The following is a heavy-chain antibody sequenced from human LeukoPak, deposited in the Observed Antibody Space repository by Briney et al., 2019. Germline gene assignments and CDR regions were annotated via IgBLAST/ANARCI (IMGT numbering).Heavy chain of an antibody. D-gene: IGHD3-22*01. J-gene: IGHJ5*02. Sequence: GGSLRLYCAASGFTFSGSAMHWVRQASGKGLEWVSRIRSKANSYATAYAASVKGRFTISRDDSKNTAYLQMNSLKTEDTAVYYCTRMYYYDSSGYPWGQGTLVTVSS. V-gene: IGHV3-73*01. CDR3: TRMYYYDSSGYP. CDR1: GFTFSGSA. CDR2: IRSKANSYAT.